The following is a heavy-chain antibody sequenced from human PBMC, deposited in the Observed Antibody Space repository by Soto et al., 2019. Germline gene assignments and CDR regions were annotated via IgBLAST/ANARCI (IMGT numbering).Heavy chain of an antibody. CDR2: IYYSGST. V-gene: IGHV4-39*01. CDR3: ARRTVNIRTFYSGLKTHCFDY. J-gene: IGHJ4*02. Sequence: QLQLHESGPGLVKPSETLSLTCAVSGDSMSSSAYYWGWIHQPPGKGLEWIGSIYYSGSTYYNPSLHRRVAISVDTSKNQFSLKLKSVTAADTAIYYCARRTVNIRTFYSGLKTHCFDYWGQGAPVTVSS. D-gene: IGHD3-3*01. CDR1: GDSMSSSAYY.